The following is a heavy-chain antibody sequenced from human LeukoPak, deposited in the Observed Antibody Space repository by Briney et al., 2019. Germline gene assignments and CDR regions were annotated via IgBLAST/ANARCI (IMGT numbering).Heavy chain of an antibody. CDR2: ITDSYNT. CDR1: GITFSDSA. Sequence: GGSLTFSCAASGITFSDSAMYRVRQAPGKGLECVSAITDSYNTYYVDSVKGRFTISRDNSKKTLYLQMNSLRVDDTALYYCVKGACSSGCSVDDWGQGTRVIVSS. V-gene: IGHV3-23*01. J-gene: IGHJ4*02. CDR3: VKGACSSGCSVDD. D-gene: IGHD6-19*01.